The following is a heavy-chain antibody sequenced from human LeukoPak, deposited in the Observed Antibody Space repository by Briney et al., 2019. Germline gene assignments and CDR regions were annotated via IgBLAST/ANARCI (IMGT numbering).Heavy chain of an antibody. CDR1: GCSISSGDYS. CDR3: TRGESGGTVGATPWVGWFYP. J-gene: IGHJ5*02. D-gene: IGHD1-26*01. V-gene: IGHV4-30-2*01. CDR2: IYCSKNT. Sequence: TLSLTCAVSGCSISSGDYSWSWIRQTPGKGLEWIGYIYCSKNTYSSPSLERRVTISDDRYNNLFFLKLSSVAAEDAAFYCGTRGESGGTVGATPWVGWFYPWGRGTLVTVSS.